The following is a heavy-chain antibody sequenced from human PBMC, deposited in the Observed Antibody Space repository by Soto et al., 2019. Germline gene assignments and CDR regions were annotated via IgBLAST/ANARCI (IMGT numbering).Heavy chain of an antibody. CDR2: ISGSGGST. D-gene: IGHD1-20*01. J-gene: IGHJ4*02. CDR1: GFTFSSYA. CDR3: AKAVRLYNWNDGIFFDY. V-gene: IGHV3-23*01. Sequence: EVQLLESGGGLVQPGGSLRLSCAASGFTFSSYAMSWVRQAPGKGLEWVSAISGSGGSTYYADSVKGRFTISRDNSKNTLYLQMNSLRDEDTAVYYCAKAVRLYNWNDGIFFDYWGQGTLVTVSS.